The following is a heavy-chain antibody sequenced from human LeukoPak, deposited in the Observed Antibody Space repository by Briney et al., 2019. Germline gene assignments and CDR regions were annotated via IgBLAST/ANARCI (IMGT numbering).Heavy chain of an antibody. CDR2: IRYDGSNK. CDR1: GFTFSNYG. V-gene: IGHV3-30*02. Sequence: GGSLRLSCAASGFTFSNYGMHWVRQAPGKGLEWVAFIRYDGSNKYYADSVKGRFTISRDNSKNTLYLQMNSLRAEDTAVYYCAGVDAAMPDAFDIWGQGTTVTVSS. CDR3: AGVDAAMPDAFDI. J-gene: IGHJ3*02. D-gene: IGHD5-18*01.